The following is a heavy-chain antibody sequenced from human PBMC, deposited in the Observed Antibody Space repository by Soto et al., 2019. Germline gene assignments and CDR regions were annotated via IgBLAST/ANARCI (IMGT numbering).Heavy chain of an antibody. D-gene: IGHD3-10*01. CDR3: ARETTYGGGSFSLGL. CDR2: INPNNGDT. Sequence: ASVKVSCKTSGYFFTSHYIHWVRLAPGRGLEWMGRINPNNGDTNSPQKFQGRVTMTSDTSISTAYMEMSGLRSDDTALYYCARETTYGGGSFSLGLWGQGTLVTSPQ. V-gene: IGHV1-2*06. CDR1: GYFFTSHY. J-gene: IGHJ4*02.